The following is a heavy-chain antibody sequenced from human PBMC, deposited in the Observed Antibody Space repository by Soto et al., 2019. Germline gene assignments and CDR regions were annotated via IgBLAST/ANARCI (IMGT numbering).Heavy chain of an antibody. CDR3: AVDGYTFSPWVPFDY. Sequence: EVQLVESGGGLVQPGGSLRLSCAASGFTFSSYSMNWVRQAPGKGLEWVSYISSSSSTIYYADSVKGRFTISRDNAKNALYLQINSLRAEDTAVYYCAVDGYTFSPWVPFDYWGQGTLVTVSS. D-gene: IGHD5-18*01. V-gene: IGHV3-48*01. CDR1: GFTFSSYS. CDR2: ISSSSSTI. J-gene: IGHJ4*02.